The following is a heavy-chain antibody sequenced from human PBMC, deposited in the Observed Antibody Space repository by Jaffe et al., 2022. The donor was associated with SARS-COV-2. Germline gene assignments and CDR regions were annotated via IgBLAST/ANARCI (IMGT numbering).Heavy chain of an antibody. CDR1: GYMFTTNW. D-gene: IGHD2-2*02. J-gene: IGHJ4*02. CDR2: IFPDDSET. CDR3: AMSLRGREYCTSSRCHTVPSHFAY. Sequence: EVQLVQSGAEVKKPGESLKISCRGSGYMFTTNWIAWVRQMPGKGLEWMGIIFPDDSETTYSPSFRGQVTVSADRSTNTAYLQWSSLRASDSAMYYCAMSLRGREYCTSSRCHTVPSHFAYWGQGTPVTVSS. V-gene: IGHV5-51*01.